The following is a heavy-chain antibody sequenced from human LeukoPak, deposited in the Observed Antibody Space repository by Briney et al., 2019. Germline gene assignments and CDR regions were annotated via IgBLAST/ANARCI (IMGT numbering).Heavy chain of an antibody. V-gene: IGHV4-34*01. J-gene: IGHJ4*02. CDR1: SGSFSNYF. Sequence: PSETLSLTCVVYSGSFSNYFWTWIRLPPGRGLEWIGEINHSGSTNYSPSLKSRVTISLDTSKNQFSLKLSSVTAADTAVYYCARGPPVHYYDNSGYYYFDYWGQGTLVTVSS. D-gene: IGHD3-22*01. CDR2: INHSGST. CDR3: ARGPPVHYYDNSGYYYFDY.